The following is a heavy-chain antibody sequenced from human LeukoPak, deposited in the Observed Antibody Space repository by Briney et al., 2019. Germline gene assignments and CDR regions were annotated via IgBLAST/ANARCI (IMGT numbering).Heavy chain of an antibody. D-gene: IGHD4-11*01. J-gene: IGHJ5*02. CDR2: IYTSGST. Sequence: SETLSLTCTVSGGSISSYYWSWIRQPAGKGLEWIGRIYTSGSTNYNPSLKSRVTMSVDTSKNQFSLKLSSVTAADTAVYYCARHYSNYLFGSDWFDPWGQGTLVTVSS. CDR3: ARHYSNYLFGSDWFDP. CDR1: GGSISSYY. V-gene: IGHV4-4*07.